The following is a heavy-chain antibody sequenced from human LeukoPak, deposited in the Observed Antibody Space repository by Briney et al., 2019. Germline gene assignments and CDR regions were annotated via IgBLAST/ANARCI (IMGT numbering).Heavy chain of an antibody. CDR1: GYTFTGYY. V-gene: IGHV1-8*03. CDR2: MNPNSGKA. CDR3: ARRNFDWFDP. J-gene: IGHJ5*02. Sequence: GASVKVSCKASGYTFTGYYMHWVRQAPGQGLEWMGWMNPNSGKAGYAHKFQGRVTITRNPSITTAYMELSSLRSEDTAVYYCARRNFDWFDPWGQGTLVTVSS.